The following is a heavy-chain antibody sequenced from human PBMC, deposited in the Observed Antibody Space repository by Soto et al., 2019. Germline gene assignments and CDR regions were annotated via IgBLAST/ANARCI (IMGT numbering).Heavy chain of an antibody. CDR3: ARDLVTMVADY. D-gene: IGHD3-10*01. CDR1: GFTFSSYS. Sequence: PGGSPRLSCAASGFTFSSYSMNWFRQAPGTGLEWVSSIDSSSSYMYYAYSVKGRFTICRDNAKKSLYLQMNSLRAEDTAVYYCARDLVTMVADYWGQGTLDTVSS. V-gene: IGHV3-21*01. CDR2: IDSSSSYM. J-gene: IGHJ4*02.